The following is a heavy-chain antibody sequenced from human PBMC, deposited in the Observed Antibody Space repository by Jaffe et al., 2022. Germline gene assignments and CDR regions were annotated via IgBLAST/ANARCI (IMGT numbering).Heavy chain of an antibody. D-gene: IGHD3-3*01. CDR2: IRSKAYGGTT. J-gene: IGHJ4*02. CDR1: GFTFGDYA. V-gene: IGHV3-49*04. CDR3: TRSITDDY. Sequence: EVQLVESGGGLVQPGRSLRLSCTASGFTFGDYAMSWVRQAPGKGLEWVGFIRSKAYGGTTEYAASVKGRFTISRDDSKSIAYLQMNSLKTEDTAVYYCTRSITDDYWGQGTLVTVSS.